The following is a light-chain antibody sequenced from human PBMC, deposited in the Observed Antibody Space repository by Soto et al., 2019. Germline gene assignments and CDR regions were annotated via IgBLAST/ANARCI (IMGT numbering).Light chain of an antibody. V-gene: IGKV1-5*03. CDR2: KAS. J-gene: IGKJ2*03. CDR1: QTISNW. Sequence: DIQMTQSPSTLSASVGDRVTITCRASQTISNWLAWYQQKPGRAPKLLIYKASSLQSGVPSRFSGSGSGTEFALTISSLQPDDFATYYCQQYDTHPYSFGQGTKLEIK. CDR3: QQYDTHPYS.